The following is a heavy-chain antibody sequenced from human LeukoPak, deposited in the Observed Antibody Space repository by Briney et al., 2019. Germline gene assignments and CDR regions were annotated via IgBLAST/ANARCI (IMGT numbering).Heavy chain of an antibody. V-gene: IGHV1-2*02. J-gene: IGHJ6*03. D-gene: IGHD2-2*01. CDR2: INPNSGGT. CDR3: AREGYCSSTSCYLFYYYMDV. CDR1: GYTFTVYY. Sequence: ASVTVSFKASGYTFTVYYMHWVRQAPGQGLEWMGGINPNSGGTNYAQKFQGRVTMTRDTSISTAYMGLSRLRSDDTAVYYCAREGYCSSTSCYLFYYYMDVWGKGTTVTVSS.